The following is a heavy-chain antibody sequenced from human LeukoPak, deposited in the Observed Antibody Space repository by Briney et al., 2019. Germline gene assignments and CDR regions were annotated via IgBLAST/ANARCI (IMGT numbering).Heavy chain of an antibody. Sequence: SETLSLTCTVSAYSISSGYYWGWIRPPPGKGLEWIGSIYHSGSTYYNQSLQSRVTISIDTSKKQFSLKLSSVTAADTAVYYCARGLYSGYDYWGQGTLVTVSS. V-gene: IGHV4-38-2*02. CDR2: IYHSGST. CDR3: ARGLYSGYDY. J-gene: IGHJ4*02. D-gene: IGHD5-12*01. CDR1: AYSISSGYY.